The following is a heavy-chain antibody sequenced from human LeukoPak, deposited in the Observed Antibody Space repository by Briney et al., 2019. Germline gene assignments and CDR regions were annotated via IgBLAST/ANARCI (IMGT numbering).Heavy chain of an antibody. CDR2: ISSTGSTR. CDR3: ARDPFWSGYQGGRGYFDY. J-gene: IGHJ4*02. Sequence: GRSLRLSCAASGFTFSDYYMSWIRQAPGKGLEWVSYISSTGSTRYNADSVKGRFTISRDNAKNSLYLQMNSLRDEDTAVYYCARDPFWSGYQGGRGYFDYWGQGTLVTVSS. V-gene: IGHV3-11*01. CDR1: GFTFSDYY. D-gene: IGHD3-3*01.